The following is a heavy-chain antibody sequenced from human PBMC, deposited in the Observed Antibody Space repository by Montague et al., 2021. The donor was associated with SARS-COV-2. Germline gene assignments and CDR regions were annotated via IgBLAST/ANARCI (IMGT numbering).Heavy chain of an antibody. D-gene: IGHD3-22*01. Sequence: VKPTQTLTLTCSFSGFPLSNTGVGVSWIRQPPGKALEWLALIYWDDDKRYSPSLKSRLTITKDTSKNQVVLTMTNMDPVDTATYYCAHDRVTMIVVAKADAFDTWGQGTMVTVSS. V-gene: IGHV2-5*02. CDR2: IYWDDDK. CDR1: GFPLSNTGVG. J-gene: IGHJ3*02. CDR3: AHDRVTMIVVAKADAFDT.